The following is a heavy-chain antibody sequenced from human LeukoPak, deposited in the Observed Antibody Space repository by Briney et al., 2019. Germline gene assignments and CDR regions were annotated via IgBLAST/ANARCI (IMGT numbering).Heavy chain of an antibody. CDR2: INPQIGCT. CDR3: ARDSSRRPQVYEIATSFSPDF. D-gene: IGHD3-9*01. V-gene: IGHV1-2*02. Sequence: GASVKVSCKASGYSFSDYWIHWVRQAPGQGLEWMGWINPQIGCTNYAQSFQGRVSLTSDTSIRTAFMELRGLNPGDTAVYYCARDSSRRPQVYEIATSFSPDFWGQGTLVTVSS. J-gene: IGHJ4*02. CDR1: GYSFSDYW.